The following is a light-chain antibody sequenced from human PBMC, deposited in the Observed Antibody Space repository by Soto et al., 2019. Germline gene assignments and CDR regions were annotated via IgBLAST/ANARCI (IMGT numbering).Light chain of an antibody. V-gene: IGKV1-17*01. CDR3: LQHNSYHIT. CDR1: QSNRND. Sequence: DIQMTQSPSSLSASVGYRVTITFRARQSNRNDLGWDQQKPGKAPKRLIYAASSLQSGVPSRFSGSGSGTEFTLTISSLQPEDFATYYCLQHNSYHITFGQGTRLEIK. CDR2: AAS. J-gene: IGKJ5*01.